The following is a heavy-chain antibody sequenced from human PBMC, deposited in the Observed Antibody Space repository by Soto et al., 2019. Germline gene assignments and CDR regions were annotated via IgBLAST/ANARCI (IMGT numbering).Heavy chain of an antibody. CDR2: IKQDGSEE. V-gene: IGHV3-7*01. CDR1: GFTFSSYW. D-gene: IGHD6-13*01. Sequence: EVQLVESGGGLVQPGGSLRLSCVDSGFTFSSYWMSWVRQAPVKGLEWVGNIKQDGSEENYVDSLKGRFNISRDNAKNSMYLQMNSLRVEDTAVYYCARIAATGRGWDVWGQGTTVVVSS. J-gene: IGHJ6*02. CDR3: ARIAATGRGWDV.